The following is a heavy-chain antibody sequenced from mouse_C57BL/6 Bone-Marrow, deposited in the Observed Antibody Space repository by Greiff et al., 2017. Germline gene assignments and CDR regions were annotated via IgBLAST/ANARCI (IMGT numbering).Heavy chain of an antibody. D-gene: IGHD1-1*01. Sequence: VQLQQPGAELVKPGASVKLSCKASGYTFTSYWMQWVKQRPGQGLEWIGEIDPSDSYTNYNQKFKGKATLTVDTSSSTAYMQLSSLTSEDAAVYYCAREFPITTVPFYFDYWGQGTTLTVSS. CDR2: IDPSDSYT. J-gene: IGHJ2*01. CDR1: GYTFTSYW. V-gene: IGHV1-50*01. CDR3: AREFPITTVPFYFDY.